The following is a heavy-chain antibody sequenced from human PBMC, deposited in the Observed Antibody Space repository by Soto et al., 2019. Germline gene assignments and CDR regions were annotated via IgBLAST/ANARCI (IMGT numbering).Heavy chain of an antibody. CDR2: ISSGGTYT. J-gene: IGHJ4*02. CDR1: GFTFSNYA. Sequence: GGSLRLSCAASGFTFSNYAMTWARQAPGKGLEWVSAISSGGTYTDYADSVKGRFTLSRDNSKNMVYLQMHSLRAEDTAVYHCAKESSGYNYGFYNYFDYWGQGTLVTVSS. V-gene: IGHV3-23*01. D-gene: IGHD5-18*01. CDR3: AKESSGYNYGFYNYFDY.